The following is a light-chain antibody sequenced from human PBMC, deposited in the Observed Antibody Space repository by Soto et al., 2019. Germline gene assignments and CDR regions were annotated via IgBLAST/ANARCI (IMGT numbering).Light chain of an antibody. V-gene: IGKV3-15*01. J-gene: IGKJ3*01. CDR3: QQYSNWPPAG. CDR2: GAS. CDR1: QSVSSN. Sequence: EIVMTQSPATLSVSPGERATLSCLASQSVSSNLAWYQQKPGQAPRLLIYGASTRATGIPARISGSGPGSELALSISSLQSEDFARYYCQQYSNWPPAGFGHGTKVDIK.